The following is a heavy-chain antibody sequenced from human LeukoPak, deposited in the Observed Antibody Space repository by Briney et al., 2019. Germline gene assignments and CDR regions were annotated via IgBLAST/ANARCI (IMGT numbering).Heavy chain of an antibody. CDR1: GFTFSSYS. J-gene: IGHJ6*02. CDR2: ISSSSSYI. Sequence: GGSLRLSCAASGFTFSSYSMNWVRQAPGKGLEWVSYISSSSSYIGYADSVKGRFTISRDNAKNSLYLQMNSLRADDTAVYYCATETPRGGYYYYGMDVWGQGITVTVSS. CDR3: ATETPRGGYYYYGMDV. V-gene: IGHV3-21*01.